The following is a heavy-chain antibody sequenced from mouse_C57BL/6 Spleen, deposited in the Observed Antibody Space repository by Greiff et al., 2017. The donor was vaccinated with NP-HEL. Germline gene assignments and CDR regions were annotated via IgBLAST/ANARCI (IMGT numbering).Heavy chain of an antibody. CDR2: IYPGDGDT. CDR1: GYAFSSSW. V-gene: IGHV1-82*01. Sequence: QVQLQQSGPELVKPGASVKISCKASGYAFSSSWMNWVKQRPGKGLEWIGRIYPGDGDTNYNGKFKGKATLTADKSSSTAYMQLSSLTSEDSAVYFCAREERPYFDVWGTGTTVTVSS. J-gene: IGHJ1*03. CDR3: AREERPYFDV.